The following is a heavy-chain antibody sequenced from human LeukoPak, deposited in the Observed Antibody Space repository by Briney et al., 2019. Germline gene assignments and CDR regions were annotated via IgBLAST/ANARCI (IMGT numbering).Heavy chain of an antibody. Sequence: PSETLSLTCAVYGGSFSGYYWGWIRQPPGKGLEWIGSIYYSGSTYYNPSLKSRVTISVDTSKNQFSLKLSSVTVADTAVYYCASQGDIVVVPAFYYMDVWGKGTTATVSS. V-gene: IGHV4-39*01. CDR2: IYYSGST. D-gene: IGHD2-2*01. J-gene: IGHJ6*03. CDR1: GGSFSGYY. CDR3: ASQGDIVVVPAFYYMDV.